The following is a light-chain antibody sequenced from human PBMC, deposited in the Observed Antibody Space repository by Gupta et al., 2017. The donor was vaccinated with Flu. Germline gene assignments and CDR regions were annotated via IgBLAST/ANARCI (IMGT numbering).Light chain of an antibody. CDR1: SSDVGGYNY. Sequence: SVTISCTGTSSDVGGYNYVSWYRQHPGKAPKPMIYDVSKRPAGVPDRFSGSKSGNTASLTISGLQAEEEADYYCCSFAGSYTWVFGGGTKLTVL. J-gene: IGLJ3*02. V-gene: IGLV2-11*03. CDR2: DVS. CDR3: CSFAGSYTWV.